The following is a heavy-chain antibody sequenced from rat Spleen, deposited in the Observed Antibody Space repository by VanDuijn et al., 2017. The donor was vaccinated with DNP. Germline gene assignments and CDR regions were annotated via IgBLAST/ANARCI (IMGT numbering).Heavy chain of an antibody. V-gene: IGHV2S63*01. CDR3: TSYDSGDFHY. Sequence: EVQLKESGPGLVQPSPTLSLTCTVSGFSLTDYSVHWVRQPPGKGLEWMGLMWSGGSTAYNSALKSRLSIIRDTSKSQVFLKMNSLQAADTAIYYCTSYDSGDFHYWGQGVMVTVSS. J-gene: IGHJ2*01. CDR2: MWSGGST. D-gene: IGHD1-1*01. CDR1: GFSLTDYS.